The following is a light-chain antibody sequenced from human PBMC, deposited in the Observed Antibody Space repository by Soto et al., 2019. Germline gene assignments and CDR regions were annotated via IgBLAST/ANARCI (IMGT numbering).Light chain of an antibody. CDR3: SPYAGSSTYV. CDR2: EVS. CDR1: SSDVGGYDY. V-gene: IGLV2-8*01. J-gene: IGLJ1*01. Sequence: QSALTQPPSASGSPGQSVTVSCTGTSSDVGGYDYVSWYQQHPGKAPKLMIYEVSKRPSGVPDRFSGSKSGNTASLTVSGLQAEDEADYYCSPYAGSSTYVFGTGTKVTVL.